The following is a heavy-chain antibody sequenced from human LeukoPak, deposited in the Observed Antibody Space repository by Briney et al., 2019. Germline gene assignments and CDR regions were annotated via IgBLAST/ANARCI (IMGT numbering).Heavy chain of an antibody. J-gene: IGHJ4*02. V-gene: IGHV3-7*03. Sequence: GGSLRLSCAASGFTFRSYWMNWVRQAPGKGLEWVANIKEDGSEKDYVDSVKGRFTISRDNSKNTLYLQINSLRVEDTAVYFCARDRLLYLDYWGQGTPVTVSS. CDR3: ARDRLLYLDY. CDR1: GFTFRSYW. D-gene: IGHD2-21*02. CDR2: IKEDGSEK.